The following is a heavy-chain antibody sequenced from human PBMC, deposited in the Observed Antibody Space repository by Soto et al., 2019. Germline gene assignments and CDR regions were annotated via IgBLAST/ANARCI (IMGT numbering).Heavy chain of an antibody. D-gene: IGHD1-7*01. CDR1: GVSIISGGYY. V-gene: IGHV4-31*03. J-gene: IGHJ6*03. CDR3: ARAPPDWNYVLGVTPPPPYYTVV. Sequence: SETLSLTCTVSGVSIISGGYYWILIRQHPGKGLEWIGYIYYSGSTYYNPSLKSRVTISVDTSKNQFSLKLSSVTAADTAVYYCARAPPDWNYVLGVTPPPPYYTVVRGKGTTGTGSS. CDR2: IYYSGST.